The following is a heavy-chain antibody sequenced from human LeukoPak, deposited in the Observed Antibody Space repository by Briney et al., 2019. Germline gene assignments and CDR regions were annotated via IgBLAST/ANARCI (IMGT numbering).Heavy chain of an antibody. D-gene: IGHD3-22*01. V-gene: IGHV3-53*01. J-gene: IGHJ6*02. Sequence: GGSLRLSCAASGFTVSSNYMSWVRQAPGKGLEWVSVIYSGGSTYYADSVKGRFTISRDNSKNTLYLQMNSLRAEDTAVYYCARDGYYDSSGPGTDVWGQGTTVTVSS. CDR2: IYSGGST. CDR3: ARDGYYDSSGPGTDV. CDR1: GFTVSSNY.